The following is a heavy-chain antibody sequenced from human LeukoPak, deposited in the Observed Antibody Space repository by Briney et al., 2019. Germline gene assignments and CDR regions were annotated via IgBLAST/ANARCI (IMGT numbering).Heavy chain of an antibody. CDR2: IYYTGST. V-gene: IGHV4-59*12. Sequence: SETLSLTCTVSGGSISSYYWSWIRQPPGKGLEWIGYIYYTGSTNYNPSLKSRVTISVDRSKNQFSLKLSSVTAADTAVYYCARDGLMYSSSSVQSWGQGTLVTVSS. D-gene: IGHD6-6*01. J-gene: IGHJ4*02. CDR1: GGSISSYY. CDR3: ARDGLMYSSSSVQS.